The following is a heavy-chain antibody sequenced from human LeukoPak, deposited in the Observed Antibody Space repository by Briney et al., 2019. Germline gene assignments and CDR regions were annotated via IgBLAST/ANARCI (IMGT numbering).Heavy chain of an antibody. Sequence: SETLSLTCNVSGGSISSYYWSWIRQSPGKGLEWIGYIYYSESTNYNPSLKSRVTISVDTSNNQFSLKLSSMTAADTAVYYCARHAYGDYVSPYYYYGMDVWGQGTTVTVSS. CDR1: GGSISSYY. CDR2: IYYSEST. J-gene: IGHJ6*02. D-gene: IGHD4-17*01. V-gene: IGHV4-59*08. CDR3: ARHAYGDYVSPYYYYGMDV.